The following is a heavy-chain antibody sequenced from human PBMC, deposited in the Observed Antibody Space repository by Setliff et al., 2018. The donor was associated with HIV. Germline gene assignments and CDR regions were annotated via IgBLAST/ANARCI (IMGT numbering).Heavy chain of an antibody. D-gene: IGHD2-21*02. CDR3: ATLDPSGGNFLAY. CDR1: GDTDFY. J-gene: IGHJ4*02. Sequence: TSETLSLTCTVSGDTDFYWSWIRQSPGKGLEWIGYIHAGGKANYNPSLKSQVTISLDTSKMQFSLRLTSVTAADTAVYYCATLDPSGGNFLAYWGQGTLVTVSS. CDR2: IHAGGKA. V-gene: IGHV4-4*09.